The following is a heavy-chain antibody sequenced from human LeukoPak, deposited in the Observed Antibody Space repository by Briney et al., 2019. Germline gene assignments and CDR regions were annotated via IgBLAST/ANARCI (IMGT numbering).Heavy chain of an antibody. D-gene: IGHD6-19*01. CDR2: IYYSGST. J-gene: IGHJ5*02. CDR3: ARSSGWNWFDP. Sequence: PSETLSLTCTVSGGSISSSSYYWGWIRQPPGKGLEWIGSIYYSGSTYYNPSLKSRVTISVDTSKNQFSLKLSSVTAADTAVYYCARSSGWNWFDPWGQGTLVTVSS. CDR1: GGSISSSSYY. V-gene: IGHV4-39*01.